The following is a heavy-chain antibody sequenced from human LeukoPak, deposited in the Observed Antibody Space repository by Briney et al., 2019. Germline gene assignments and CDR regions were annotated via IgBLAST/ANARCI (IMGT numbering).Heavy chain of an antibody. V-gene: IGHV3-64D*06. CDR3: VKDLMGGSYFSVD. CDR2: ISSNGGST. J-gene: IGHJ4*02. D-gene: IGHD1-26*01. CDR1: GFTFNNYA. Sequence: RGGALRLSCSASGFTFNNYAMHWVRQAPGKGLEYVSAISSNGGSTYYADSVKGRFTISRDNSKNTLYLQMSSLRAEDTAVYYCVKDLMGGSYFSVDWGQETLVTV.